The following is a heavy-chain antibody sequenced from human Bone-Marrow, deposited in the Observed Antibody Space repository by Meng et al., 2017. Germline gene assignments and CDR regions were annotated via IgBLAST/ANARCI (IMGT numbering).Heavy chain of an antibody. Sequence: QIPLEVPGPHLVKPTQALSLTAALSGFSLRNDGVGVGLITQPPGKALEWLGLLFLDYGDRYNPSLKTKLAINKDTSQNPVVLTMTYMDPVDTATFYCVFRAPNRAGYSFHEWGQGTLVTVSS. J-gene: IGHJ1*01. CDR3: VFRAPNRAGYSFHE. V-gene: IGHV2-5*02. CDR1: GFSLRNDGVG. CDR2: LFLDYGD. D-gene: IGHD1-1*01.